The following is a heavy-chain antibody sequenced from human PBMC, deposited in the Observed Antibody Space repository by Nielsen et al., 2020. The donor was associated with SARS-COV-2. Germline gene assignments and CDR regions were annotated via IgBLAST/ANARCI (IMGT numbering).Heavy chain of an antibody. CDR1: GFTFSNAW. Sequence: GESLKISCAASGFTFSNAWMSWVRQAPGKGLEWVANIKQDGSEKYYVDSVKGRFTISRDNAKNSLYLQMNSLRAEDTAVYYCARDRGPYYYGSGSYSYYYGMDVWGQGTTVTVSS. J-gene: IGHJ6*02. CDR3: ARDRGPYYYGSGSYSYYYGMDV. V-gene: IGHV3-7*01. CDR2: IKQDGSEK. D-gene: IGHD3-10*01.